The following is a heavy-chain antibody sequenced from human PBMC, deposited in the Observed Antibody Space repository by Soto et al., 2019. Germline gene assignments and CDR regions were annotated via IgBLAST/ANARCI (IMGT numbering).Heavy chain of an antibody. Sequence: GGSLRLSCAASGFIFRFFGMHWVRQAPGKGLEWLAVISYDERNKFYADSVKGRFTISRDNSKNTVSLQMNSLRPDDTAVYYCAKRGSSYSDTIDGWGQGTLVTVYS. D-gene: IGHD3-16*01. CDR2: ISYDERNK. V-gene: IGHV3-30*18. J-gene: IGHJ4*02. CDR1: GFIFRFFG. CDR3: AKRGSSYSDTIDG.